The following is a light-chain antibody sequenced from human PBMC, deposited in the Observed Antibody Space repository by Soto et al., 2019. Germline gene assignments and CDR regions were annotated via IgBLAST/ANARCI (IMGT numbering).Light chain of an antibody. V-gene: IGKV1-9*01. CDR2: AAS. CDR3: QKLNSYPIT. J-gene: IGKJ5*01. Sequence: DIQLTQSPSFLSASVGDRVTITCRASQGISSYLAWYQQKPGKAPKLLIYAASTLQSGVPSRFSGSGSGTEFSLTISSLQPEDFETYLCQKLNSYPITFGQGTRLEIK. CDR1: QGISSY.